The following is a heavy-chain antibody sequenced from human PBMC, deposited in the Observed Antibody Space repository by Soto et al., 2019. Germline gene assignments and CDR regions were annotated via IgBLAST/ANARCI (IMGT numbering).Heavy chain of an antibody. D-gene: IGHD1-26*01. CDR3: ASAISGSYPILAFDI. CDR2: IIPIFGTA. CDR1: GGTFSSYA. J-gene: IGHJ3*02. V-gene: IGHV1-69*06. Sequence: QVRLVQCGAEVKKPGSSVKVSCKASGGTFSSYAISWVRQAPGEGLEWMGGIIPIFGTANYAQKFQGRVTITADKSKSTAYMELSSLRSEDTAVYYCASAISGSYPILAFDIWGQGTMVTVSS.